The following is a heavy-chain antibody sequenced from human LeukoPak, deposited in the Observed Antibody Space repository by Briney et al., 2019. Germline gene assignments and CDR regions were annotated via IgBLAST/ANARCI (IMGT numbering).Heavy chain of an antibody. D-gene: IGHD2-2*01. V-gene: IGHV3-21*04. CDR1: GFTFSNYN. J-gene: IGHJ6*02. CDR3: ARDPRVVVPAATPRRSYYYYGMDV. CDR2: ISSTSSYI. Sequence: GGSLRLSCAASGFTFSNYNFDWVRQAPGKGLEWVSSISSTSSYIYYADSVKGRFTISRDNSKNTLYLQMNSLRAEDTAAYYCARDPRVVVPAATPRRSYYYYGMDVWGQGTTVTVSS.